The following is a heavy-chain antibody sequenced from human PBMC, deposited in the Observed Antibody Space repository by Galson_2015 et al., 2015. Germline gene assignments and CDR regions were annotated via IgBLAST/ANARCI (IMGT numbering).Heavy chain of an antibody. CDR2: INQDGSEK. Sequence: LRLSCAVSAFTFSRYWLSWVRQAPGKGPECVANINQDGSEKYYVDSVKGRFTISRDNAKNSLYLQMNSLRAEDTAVYYCARGSHDSGSYYLYYDYWGQGTLVTVSS. J-gene: IGHJ4*02. CDR1: AFTFSRYW. CDR3: ARGSHDSGSYYLYYDY. D-gene: IGHD3-10*01. V-gene: IGHV3-7*01.